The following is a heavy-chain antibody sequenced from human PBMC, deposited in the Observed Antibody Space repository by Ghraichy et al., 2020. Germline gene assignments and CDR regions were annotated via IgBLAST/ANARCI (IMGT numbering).Heavy chain of an antibody. D-gene: IGHD2-21*01. V-gene: IGHV4-59*01. Sequence: ESLNISCSVSGASISSYYWNWIRQPPGKGLEWIGYSYYSGGTKYNHSLKSRVNISLDTSKNQFSLKLSSVTSADTAVYYCARSVGTVVVSAPVRFDPWGQGTLVTVSS. CDR2: SYYSGGT. CDR3: ARSVGTVVVSAPVRFDP. J-gene: IGHJ5*02. CDR1: GASISSYY.